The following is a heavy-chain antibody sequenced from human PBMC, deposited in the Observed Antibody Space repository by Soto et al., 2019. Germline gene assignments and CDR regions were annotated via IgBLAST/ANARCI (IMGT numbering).Heavy chain of an antibody. V-gene: IGHV3-30*18. D-gene: IGHD6-13*01. J-gene: IGHJ3*02. Sequence: QVQLEESGGAVVQPGRSLRLSCAASGFTFRSYGMLWVRQAPGKGLEWVAAIPYDGSSTFHADSVKGRFTISRDNFKNTLYLQMNSLRAEDTAVYYCAKVGEQQLVRFGFDIWGQGTMVTVSS. CDR2: IPYDGSST. CDR3: AKVGEQQLVRFGFDI. CDR1: GFTFRSYG.